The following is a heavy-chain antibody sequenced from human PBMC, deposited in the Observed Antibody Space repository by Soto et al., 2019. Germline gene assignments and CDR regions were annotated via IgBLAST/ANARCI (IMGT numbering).Heavy chain of an antibody. D-gene: IGHD6-13*01. CDR2: IWYDGSNK. V-gene: IGHV3-33*01. CDR1: GFTFSSYG. CDR3: ARRGAAGTADY. Sequence: HPGGSLRLSCAASGFTFSSYGMHWVRQAPGKGLEWVAVIWYDGSNKYYADSVKGRFTISRDNSKNTLYLQMNSLRAEDTAVYYCARRGAAGTADYWGQGTLVTVSS. J-gene: IGHJ4*02.